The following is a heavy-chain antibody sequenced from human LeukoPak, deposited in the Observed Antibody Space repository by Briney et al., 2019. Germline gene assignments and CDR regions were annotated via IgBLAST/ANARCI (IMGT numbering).Heavy chain of an antibody. CDR3: ARKWFGELSTDY. CDR2: ICYDGGKK. CDR1: GFTFSSYG. J-gene: IGHJ4*02. Sequence: GGSLRLSRAASGFTFSSYGMHWVRQAPGKGLERGAVICYDGGKKYYADSVKGGFTISRDNSKSTLYLQMNSLRAEDTAVYYCARKWFGELSTDYWGQGTLVTASS. V-gene: IGHV3-33*01. D-gene: IGHD3-10*01.